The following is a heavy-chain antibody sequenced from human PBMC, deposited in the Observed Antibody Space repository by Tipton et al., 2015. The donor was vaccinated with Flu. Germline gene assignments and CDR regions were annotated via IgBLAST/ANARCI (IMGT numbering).Heavy chain of an antibody. Sequence: LVQSGAEVKKPGASVKVSCKASGYTFTGYYMHWVRQAPGQGLEWMGRINPNSGGTNYAQKFQGRVTMTRDTSISAAYMELSWLRSDDTAVYYCARDQGVRYYYGSGSYYKGPWFDPWGQGTLVTVSS. CDR1: GYTFTGYY. CDR3: ARDQGVRYYYGSGSYYKGPWFDP. J-gene: IGHJ5*02. CDR2: INPNSGGT. V-gene: IGHV1-2*06. D-gene: IGHD3-10*01.